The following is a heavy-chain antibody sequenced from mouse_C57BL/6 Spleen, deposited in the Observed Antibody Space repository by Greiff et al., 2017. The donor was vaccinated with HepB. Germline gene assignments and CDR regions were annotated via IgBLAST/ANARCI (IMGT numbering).Heavy chain of an antibody. J-gene: IGHJ2*01. Sequence: QVQLKVSGPGILQSSQTLSLTCSFSGFSLSTSGMGVSWIRQPSGKGLEWLAHIYWDDDKRYNPSLKSRLTISKDTSRNKVFLKITSVDTADTATYYCARVTGPEYFDYWGQGTTLTVSS. CDR3: ARVTGPEYFDY. D-gene: IGHD4-1*01. CDR2: IYWDDDK. V-gene: IGHV8-12*01. CDR1: GFSLSTSGMG.